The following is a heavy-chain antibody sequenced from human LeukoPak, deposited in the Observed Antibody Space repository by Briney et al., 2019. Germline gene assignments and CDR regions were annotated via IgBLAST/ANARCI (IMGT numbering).Heavy chain of an antibody. D-gene: IGHD3-3*01. CDR3: ARDRSIFGVVTLDY. V-gene: IGHV3-7*01. J-gene: IGHJ4*02. CDR1: RFTFSNSC. CDR2: IRQDGSEE. Sequence: GGSLRLSCAASRFTFSNSCMTWVRQAPGKGLEWVANIRQDGSEETYVDSVRGRFTISRDNAKNSLYLQMNTLRAEDTAMYYCARDRSIFGVVTLDYWGQGALVTVSS.